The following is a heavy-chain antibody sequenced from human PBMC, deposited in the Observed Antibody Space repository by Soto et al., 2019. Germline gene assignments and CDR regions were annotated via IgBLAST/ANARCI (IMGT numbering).Heavy chain of an antibody. V-gene: IGHV5-10-1*01. J-gene: IGHJ6*02. CDR3: ASGYDILTGYHHSYYYYGMDV. CDR2: IVPSDSYT. D-gene: IGHD3-9*01. CDR1: GYSFTSYS. Sequence: GESLKISCKGSGYSFTSYSFSWVRQMPGKGLEGMGRIVPSDSYTNYSPSFQGHVTISADKSISTAYLQWSSLKASDTAMYYCASGYDILTGYHHSYYYYGMDVWGQATTVTVSS.